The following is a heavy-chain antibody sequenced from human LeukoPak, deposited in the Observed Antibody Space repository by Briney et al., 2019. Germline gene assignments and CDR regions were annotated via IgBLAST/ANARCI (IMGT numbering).Heavy chain of an antibody. V-gene: IGHV3-33*01. J-gene: IGHJ4*02. CDR3: ARGLSRDITIFGD. CDR1: GFTFSSYG. CDR2: IWYDGSNK. D-gene: IGHD3-3*01. Sequence: PGRSLTLSCAASGFTFSSYGMHWVRQAPGKGLEWVAVIWYDGSNKYYADSVKGRFTISRDNSKNTLYLQMNSLRAEDTAVYYWARGLSRDITIFGDWGQGTLVTVSS.